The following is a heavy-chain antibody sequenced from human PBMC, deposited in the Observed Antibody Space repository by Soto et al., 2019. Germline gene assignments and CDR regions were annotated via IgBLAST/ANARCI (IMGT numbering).Heavy chain of an antibody. J-gene: IGHJ5*02. CDR1: GGSFSIYY. V-gene: IGHV4-34*01. D-gene: IGHD3-10*01. Sequence: PSETLSLTCALYGGSFSIYYWSWIRQTPGKGLEWIGEINHSGSTNHNPSLKSRVTISVDTSKNQFSLKLTSVTAADAAVYYCANLADRFGSDPWGQGTLVTVSS. CDR2: INHSGST. CDR3: ANLADRFGSDP.